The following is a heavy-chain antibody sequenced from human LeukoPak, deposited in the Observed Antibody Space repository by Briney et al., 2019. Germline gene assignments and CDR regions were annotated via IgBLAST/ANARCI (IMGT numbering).Heavy chain of an antibody. CDR3: ARGYSSSWANWFDP. D-gene: IGHD6-13*01. V-gene: IGHV3-53*01. CDR2: IYSGCGT. CDR1: GFTVSSNY. J-gene: IGHJ5*02. Sequence: PGGSLRLSCAASGFTVSSNYMSWVRQAPGEGLEWVSVIYSGCGTYYADSVKGRFTSSRDNPKNTLYLQMNSLRAEDTAVYYCARGYSSSWANWFDPWGQGTLVTVSS.